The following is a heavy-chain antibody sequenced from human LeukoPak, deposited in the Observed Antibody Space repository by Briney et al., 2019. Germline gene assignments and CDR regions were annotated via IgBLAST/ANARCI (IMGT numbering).Heavy chain of an antibody. CDR1: DFSFSNYG. J-gene: IGHJ6*02. V-gene: IGHV3-30*18. CDR3: AKDRLFGSGLNGPHYYYGMDV. D-gene: IGHD1-26*01. Sequence: GGSLRLSCAASDFSFSNYGMHWVRQAPGEGLEWVAVILYDGNNKHYAESVKGRFTISRDNSNNMLYLQMNSLRPEDTAVYYCAKDRLFGSGLNGPHYYYGMDVWGQGTTVTVSS. CDR2: ILYDGNNK.